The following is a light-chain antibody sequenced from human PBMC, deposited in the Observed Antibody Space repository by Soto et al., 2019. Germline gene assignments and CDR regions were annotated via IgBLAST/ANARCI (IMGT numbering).Light chain of an antibody. CDR2: GAS. CDR3: QQYNNWPMYT. CDR1: QSVSSN. J-gene: IGKJ2*01. Sequence: EIVMTQSPATLSVSPGERATLSCRASQSVSSNLAWYQQKPGQAPRLLIYGASTRATGIPARLSGSGSGTEFTLNISSLQSEDFAVYYCQQYNNWPMYTFGQGTKLEIK. V-gene: IGKV3-15*01.